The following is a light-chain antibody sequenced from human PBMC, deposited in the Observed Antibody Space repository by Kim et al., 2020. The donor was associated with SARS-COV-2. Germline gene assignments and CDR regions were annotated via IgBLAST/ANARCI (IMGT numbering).Light chain of an antibody. V-gene: IGLV1-47*01. Sequence: ELTQPPSASVTPGQRVTISCSGSSSNIGSNYVYWYQQLPGTAPKLLLYRNSQRPSAVRDRFSGSKSGTSASLAISGLRSEDEGDYYCAAWDDSLSGWVFRGGTQVTVL. J-gene: IGLJ3*02. CDR3: AAWDDSLSGWV. CDR2: RNS. CDR1: SSNIGSNY.